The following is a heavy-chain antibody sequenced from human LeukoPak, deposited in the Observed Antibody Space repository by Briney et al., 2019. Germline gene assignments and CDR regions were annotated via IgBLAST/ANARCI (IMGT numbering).Heavy chain of an antibody. CDR2: INPNSGGT. Sequence: ASVKVSCKASGYTFTGYYMHWVRQAPGQGLEWMGWINPNSGGTNYAQKLQGRVTMTTDTSTSTAYTELRSLKSDDTAVYYCASLKNYYDSGGYLVTDAFDIWGQGTMVTVSS. CDR1: GYTFTGYY. V-gene: IGHV1-2*02. D-gene: IGHD3-22*01. CDR3: ASLKNYYDSGGYLVTDAFDI. J-gene: IGHJ3*02.